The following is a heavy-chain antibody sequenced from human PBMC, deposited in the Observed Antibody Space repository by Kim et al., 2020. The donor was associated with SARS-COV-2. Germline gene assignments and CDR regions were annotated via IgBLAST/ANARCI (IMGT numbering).Heavy chain of an antibody. V-gene: IGHV3-7*03. CDR2: IKQDGSEK. J-gene: IGHJ5*02. CDR3: ARGEYYDILTGYYQGWFDP. D-gene: IGHD3-9*01. Sequence: GGSLRLSCAASGFTFSSYWMSWVRQAPGKGLEWVANIKQDGSEKYYVDSVKGRFTISRDNAKNSLYLQMNSLRAEDTAVYYCARGEYYDILTGYYQGWFDPWGQGTLVTVSS. CDR1: GFTFSSYW.